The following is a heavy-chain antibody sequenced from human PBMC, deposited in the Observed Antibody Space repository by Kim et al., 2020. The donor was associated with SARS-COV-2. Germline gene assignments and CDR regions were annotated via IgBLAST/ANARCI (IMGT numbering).Heavy chain of an antibody. CDR3: AKDRTDIVVVVAATERYYFDY. J-gene: IGHJ4*02. D-gene: IGHD2-15*01. Sequence: FTISRDNSKNTLYLQMNSLRAEDTAVYYCAKDRTDIVVVVAATERYYFDYWGQGTLVTVSS. V-gene: IGHV3-23*01.